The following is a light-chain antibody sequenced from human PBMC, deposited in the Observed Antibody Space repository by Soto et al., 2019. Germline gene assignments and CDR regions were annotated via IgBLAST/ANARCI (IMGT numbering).Light chain of an antibody. CDR3: SSYTSNSTYV. CDR2: EVN. Sequence: QSVLTQPASVSGSPGQSITISCTGASSDVGDYNYVSWYQHHPGKAPKLLIYEVNNRPSGVSDRFSGSKSGNVASLTISWLQAEDEADYYCSSYTSNSTYVFGTGTKVTV. CDR1: SSDVGDYNY. V-gene: IGLV2-14*01. J-gene: IGLJ1*01.